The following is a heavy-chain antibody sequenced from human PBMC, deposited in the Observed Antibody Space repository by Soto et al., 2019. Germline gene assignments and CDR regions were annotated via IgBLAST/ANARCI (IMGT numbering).Heavy chain of an antibody. Sequence: QVQLVESGGGVVQPGRSLRLSCAASGFTFSSYGMHWVRQAPGKGLEWVAVIWYDGSNKYYADSVKGRFTISRDNSKNTLYLQLNSPRAADTGLYYGARDGRGYCSSTSCYGLDYWGQGTLVTVSS. D-gene: IGHD2-2*01. V-gene: IGHV3-33*01. CDR3: ARDGRGYCSSTSCYGLDY. J-gene: IGHJ4*02. CDR1: GFTFSSYG. CDR2: IWYDGSNK.